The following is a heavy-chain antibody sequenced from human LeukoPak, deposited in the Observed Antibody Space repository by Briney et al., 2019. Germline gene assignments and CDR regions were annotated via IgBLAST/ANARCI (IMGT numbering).Heavy chain of an antibody. V-gene: IGHV3-64D*09. CDR1: GFPFSSYA. CDR3: VRGYSFGPYGMDV. CDR2: ISDSGGST. J-gene: IGHJ6*02. Sequence: GGSLRLSCPASGFPFSSYAMHWVRQAPGKGLECVSAISDSGGSTYYADSVKGRFTISRDNSKNTLYLQMSSLRAEDTAVYFCVRGYSFGPYGMDVWGQGTTVTVSS. D-gene: IGHD2-15*01.